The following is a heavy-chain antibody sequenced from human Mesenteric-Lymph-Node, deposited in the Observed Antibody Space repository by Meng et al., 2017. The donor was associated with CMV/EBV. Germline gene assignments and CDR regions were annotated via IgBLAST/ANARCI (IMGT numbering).Heavy chain of an antibody. CDR3: AKVEVGWAKKSGSYVAGSDY. V-gene: IGHV3-30*02. J-gene: IGHJ4*02. D-gene: IGHD1-26*01. CDR2: IRYDGNYQ. Sequence: GGSLRLSCVAAGFTFKDFGMHWVRQAPGKGLEWLTFIRYDGNYQYYAESVKGRFTISRDNSKNTLYLQMNSLRAEDTAVYYCAKVEVGWAKKSGSYVAGSDYWGQGTLVTVSS. CDR1: GFTFKDFG.